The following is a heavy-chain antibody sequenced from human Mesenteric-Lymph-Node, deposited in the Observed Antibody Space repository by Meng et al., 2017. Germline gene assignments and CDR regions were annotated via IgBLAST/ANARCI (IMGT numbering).Heavy chain of an antibody. CDR1: GGSFSGYY. J-gene: IGHJ4*02. CDR3: ARGHDRINLWLPVF. D-gene: IGHD5-18*01. CDR2: INHSGST. V-gene: IGHV4-34*01. Sequence: QVQLQQWGAGLLKPSETLSLTCAVYGGSFSGYYWSWIRQPPGKGLEWIGEINHSGSTNYNPSLKSRVTISVDTSKNQFSLKLSSVTAADTAVYYCARGHDRINLWLPVFWGQGTLVTVSS.